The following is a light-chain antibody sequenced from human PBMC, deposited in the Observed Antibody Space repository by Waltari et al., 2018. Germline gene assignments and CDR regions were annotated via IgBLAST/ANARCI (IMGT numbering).Light chain of an antibody. CDR2: DVS. Sequence: QSALTQPASVSGSPGPSITISCTGTSRDVGDYDWVSWYQQHPGKAPTVVIFDVSYRPVGVSIRFSGSKSGNTASLTISGLQAEDEADYYCTAYTSRHSLVFGTGTKVTVL. CDR1: SRDVGDYDW. J-gene: IGLJ1*01. V-gene: IGLV2-14*03. CDR3: TAYTSRHSLV.